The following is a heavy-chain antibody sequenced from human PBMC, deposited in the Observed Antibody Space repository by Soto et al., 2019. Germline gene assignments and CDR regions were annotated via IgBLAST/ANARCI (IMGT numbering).Heavy chain of an antibody. CDR3: ARSEGSGDYVMEYCDY. J-gene: IGHJ4*02. CDR1: GFTFSSYA. V-gene: IGHV3-30-3*01. D-gene: IGHD4-17*01. CDR2: ISYDGSNK. Sequence: QVQLVESGGGVVQPGRSLRLSCAASGFTFSSYAMHWVRQAPGKGLEWVAVISYDGSNKYYADSVKGRFTISRDNSKNTLYLQMNSLRAEDTAVYYCARSEGSGDYVMEYCDYWGQGTLVTVSS.